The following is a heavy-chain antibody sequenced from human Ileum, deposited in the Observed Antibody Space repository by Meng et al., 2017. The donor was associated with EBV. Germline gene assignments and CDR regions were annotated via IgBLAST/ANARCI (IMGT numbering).Heavy chain of an antibody. J-gene: IGHJ4*02. CDR1: GGSISSGDYY. CDR3: AREGRSHQVGVSVY. D-gene: IGHD2-21*01. CDR2: IYNSGST. Sequence: QGQRQGAGRGLVKPSQTLSLTCTVSGGSISSGDYYWSWIRQPPGKGLEWIGYIYNSGSTYYNPSLKSRVTISVDTSKNQFSLKLRFVTAADTAVYYCAREGRSHQVGVSVYWGQGNLVTVSS. V-gene: IGHV4-30-4*01.